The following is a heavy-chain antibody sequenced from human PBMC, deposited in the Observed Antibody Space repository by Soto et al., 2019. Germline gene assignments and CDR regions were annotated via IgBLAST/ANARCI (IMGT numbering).Heavy chain of an antibody. D-gene: IGHD3-3*01. CDR1: GFTFSSYG. CDR2: ISYDGSNK. V-gene: IGHV3-30*18. CDR3: AKDHYDFWSGKRGMDV. J-gene: IGHJ6*02. Sequence: VGSLRLSCAASGFTFSSYGMHWVRQAPGKGLEWVAVISYDGSNKYYADSVKGRFTISRDNSKNTLYLQMNSLRAEDTAVYYCAKDHYDFWSGKRGMDVWGQGTTVTVSS.